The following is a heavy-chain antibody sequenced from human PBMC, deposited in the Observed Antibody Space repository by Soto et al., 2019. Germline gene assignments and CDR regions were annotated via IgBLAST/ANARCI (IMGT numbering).Heavy chain of an antibody. CDR3: AKEPMLLWFGQFNV. J-gene: IGHJ4*02. CDR1: GFTFSVFA. Sequence: LLESGGGLVQPGGSLRLSCDASGFTFSVFAMGWVRQAPGKGLEWIATITGSGERAFYADSVKGRFTVSRDNSKTTLSLQMDSLRAEDTATYNCAKEPMLLWFGQFNVWGRGALVTVSS. V-gene: IGHV3-23*01. CDR2: ITGSGERA. D-gene: IGHD3-10*01.